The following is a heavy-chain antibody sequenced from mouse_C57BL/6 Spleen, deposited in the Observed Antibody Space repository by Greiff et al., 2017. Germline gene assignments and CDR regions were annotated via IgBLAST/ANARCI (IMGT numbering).Heavy chain of an antibody. Sequence: QVQLQQSGAELVRPGASVTLSCKASGYTFTDYEMNWVTQTPVHGREWIGAIAPETGGTAYNQKFKGKAILTAYKSSSTAYMELRSLTSEDCAVYYCTGDGRGFAYWGQGTLVTVSA. CDR1: GYTFTDYE. J-gene: IGHJ3*01. CDR3: TGDGRGFAY. V-gene: IGHV1-15*01. D-gene: IGHD2-3*01. CDR2: IAPETGGT.